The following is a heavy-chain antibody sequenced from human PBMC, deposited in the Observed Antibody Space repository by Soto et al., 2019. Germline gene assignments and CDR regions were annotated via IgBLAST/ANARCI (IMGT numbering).Heavy chain of an antibody. V-gene: IGHV4-59*01. D-gene: IGHD4-4*01. CDR1: GGSISSYY. Sequence: SETLSLTCTVPGGSISSYYWSWIRQPPGKGLEWIGYIYYSGSTNYNPSLKSRVTISVDTSKNQFSLKLSSVTAADTAVYYCARGAVTPPYYYYYSYMDALGKGTTVTVSS. CDR3: ARGAVTPPYYYYYSYMDA. J-gene: IGHJ6*03. CDR2: IYYSGST.